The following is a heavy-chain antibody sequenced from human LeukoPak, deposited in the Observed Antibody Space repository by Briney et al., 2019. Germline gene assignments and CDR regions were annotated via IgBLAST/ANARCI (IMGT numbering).Heavy chain of an antibody. J-gene: IGHJ4*02. D-gene: IGHD6-13*01. CDR1: GFTSSSYA. V-gene: IGHV3-23*01. CDR2: ISGSGGST. Sequence: PGGSLRLSCAASGFTSSSYAMSWVRQAPGKGLEWVSAISGSGGSTYYADSVKGRFTISRDNSKNTLYLQMNSLRAEDTAVYYCAKEVEGGSSWFVGGFVRRRYYFDYWGQGTLVTVSS. CDR3: AKEVEGGSSWFVGGFVRRRYYFDY.